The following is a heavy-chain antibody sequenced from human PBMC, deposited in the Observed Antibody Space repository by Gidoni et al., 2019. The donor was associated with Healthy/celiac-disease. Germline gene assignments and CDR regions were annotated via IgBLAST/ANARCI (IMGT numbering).Heavy chain of an antibody. CDR3: ARPIGVIVSDYYFDY. Sequence: QLQLQESGPGLVKPSETLSLTCTVSGGSISSSSYYWGWIRQRPGKGLAWIGSSYYSGSHNYNPALKSRVTISVDTSKNQFSRKLSSVTAADTAVYYCARPIGVIVSDYYFDYWGQGTLVTVSS. CDR1: GGSISSSSYY. J-gene: IGHJ4*02. CDR2: SYYSGSH. D-gene: IGHD3-16*02. V-gene: IGHV4-39*01.